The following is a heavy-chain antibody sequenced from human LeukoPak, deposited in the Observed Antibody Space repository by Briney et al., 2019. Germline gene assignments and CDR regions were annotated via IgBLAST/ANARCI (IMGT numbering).Heavy chain of an antibody. Sequence: ASVKVSCKASGYTFTSYGISWVRQAPGQGLEWMGWISAYNGNTNYAQKLQGRVTMTTDTSTSTAYMELRSLRSDDTAVYYCARDFWALRNRQPAPTDYWGQGTLVTVSS. V-gene: IGHV1-18*01. CDR2: ISAYNGNT. D-gene: IGHD3-3*01. CDR3: ARDFWALRNRQPAPTDY. J-gene: IGHJ4*02. CDR1: GYTFTSYG.